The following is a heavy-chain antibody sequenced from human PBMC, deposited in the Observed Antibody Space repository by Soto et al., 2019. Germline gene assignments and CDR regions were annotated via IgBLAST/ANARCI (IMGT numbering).Heavy chain of an antibody. Sequence: GGSLRLSCAASGFTFSSYSMNWVRQAPGKGLEWVSSISSSSSFIYYADSVKGRFTISRDNAKNSLYLQMNSLRAEDTAVYYCARDLVRPKIAAAGIAIDYWGQGTLVTVSS. CDR2: ISSSSSFI. CDR3: ARDLVRPKIAAAGIAIDY. J-gene: IGHJ4*02. CDR1: GFTFSSYS. V-gene: IGHV3-21*01. D-gene: IGHD6-13*01.